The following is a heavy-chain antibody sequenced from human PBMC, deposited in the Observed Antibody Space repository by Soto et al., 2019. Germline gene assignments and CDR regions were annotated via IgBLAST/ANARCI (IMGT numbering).Heavy chain of an antibody. D-gene: IGHD2-21*01. J-gene: IGHJ4*02. CDR3: ARGRGYCGGTNCYLDY. Sequence: GGSLRLSCAASGFTYSTYTMHRVRQAPGKGLEWVAVISYDGNNKFYADSVKGRFTISRDNAKNSLYLQMNSLRDDDTAVYYCARGRGYCGGTNCYLDYWGQGALVTVSS. CDR2: ISYDGNNK. V-gene: IGHV3-30-3*01. CDR1: GFTYSTYT.